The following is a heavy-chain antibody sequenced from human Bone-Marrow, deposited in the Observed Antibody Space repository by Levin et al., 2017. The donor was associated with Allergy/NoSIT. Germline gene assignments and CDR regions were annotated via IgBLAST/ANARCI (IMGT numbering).Heavy chain of an antibody. CDR2: VYTSGTT. D-gene: IGHD6-25*01. CDR3: ARDEEIRSSAWTGGFDP. CDR1: GGSISPGNYY. J-gene: IGHJ5*02. Sequence: PSETLSPTCTVSGGSISPGNYYWNWIRQPAGKGLEWIGRVYTSGTTNYNPSLKSRVTISLDTSKNQFSLKLKSLTAADTAVYYCARDEEIRSSAWTGGFDPWGQGTLVTVSS. V-gene: IGHV4-61*02.